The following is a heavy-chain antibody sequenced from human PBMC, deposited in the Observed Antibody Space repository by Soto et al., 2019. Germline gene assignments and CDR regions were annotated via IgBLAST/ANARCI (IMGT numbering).Heavy chain of an antibody. D-gene: IGHD6-6*01. CDR2: NYWNDDK. Sequence: SGPTLVNPTQTLTLTCTFSGFSLSTTGEGVGWIRKPPGKALEWLAVNYWNDDKSYSPSLKSRLTISKDTSKKQVVLTMMNMAPVDTGTYYCAQVDDVAALFAYLGQGTLVTVSS. CDR3: AQVDDVAALFAY. J-gene: IGHJ4*02. CDR1: GFSLSTTGEG. V-gene: IGHV2-5*01.